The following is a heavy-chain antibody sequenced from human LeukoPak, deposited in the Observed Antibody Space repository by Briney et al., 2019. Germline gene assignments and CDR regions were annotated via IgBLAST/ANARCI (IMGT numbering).Heavy chain of an antibody. J-gene: IGHJ4*02. CDR2: IYPGDSDT. V-gene: IGHV5-51*01. CDR1: GYSFTSYW. D-gene: IGHD5-24*01. Sequence: PGESLKISCKGSGYSFTSYWIGWVRQMPGKGLGWMGIIYPGDSDTRYSPSFQGQVTISADKSISTAYLQWSSLKASDTAMYYCARPPSRDGYNLGYWGQGTLVTVSS. CDR3: ARPPSRDGYNLGY.